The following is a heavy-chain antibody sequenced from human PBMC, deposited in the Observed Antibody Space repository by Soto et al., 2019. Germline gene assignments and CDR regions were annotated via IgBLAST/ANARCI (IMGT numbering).Heavy chain of an antibody. D-gene: IGHD3-22*01. CDR1: GLTFSSYG. V-gene: IGHV3-48*01. CDR2: IGIGSSTT. CDR3: ARDQLYYNDISGRPLNAFDV. Sequence: GGSLRLSCAASGLTFSSYGMNWVRQAPGKGLEWVSYIGIGSSTTYYADSVKGRFTISRDNAKNSLYLQMNSLRAEDTAVYYCARDQLYYNDISGRPLNAFDVWGQGTMVTVSS. J-gene: IGHJ3*01.